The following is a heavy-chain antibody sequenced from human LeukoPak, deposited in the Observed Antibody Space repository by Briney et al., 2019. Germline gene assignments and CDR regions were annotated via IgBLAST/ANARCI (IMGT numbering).Heavy chain of an antibody. CDR2: TYYSGST. J-gene: IGHJ4*02. Sequence: KPSETLSLTCTVSGGSISSSSYYWGWIRQPPGKGLEWIGSTYYSGSTYYNPSLKSRVTISADTPKNQFSLKLSSVTAADTAVYYCARPGYCSNTSCLEEGYDYWGQGTLVTVSS. CDR3: ARPGYCSNTSCLEEGYDY. D-gene: IGHD2-2*01. V-gene: IGHV4-39*01. CDR1: GGSISSSSYY.